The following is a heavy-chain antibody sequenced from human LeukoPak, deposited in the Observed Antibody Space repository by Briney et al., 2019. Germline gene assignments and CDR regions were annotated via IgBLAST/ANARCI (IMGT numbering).Heavy chain of an antibody. CDR3: VGGIAAPGGLDS. V-gene: IGHV1-8*01. D-gene: IGHD6-13*01. J-gene: IGHJ5*01. CDR1: GYTFSTYD. Sequence: GASVIVSCKASGYTFSTYDIHWVRRASGQGLEWMGWMSPNSGDTVYAQKFQDTVTMTRNTSISTAYMEVSSLKSEDMAVYYCVGGIAAPGGLDSWGQGTLVTVSS. CDR2: MSPNSGDT.